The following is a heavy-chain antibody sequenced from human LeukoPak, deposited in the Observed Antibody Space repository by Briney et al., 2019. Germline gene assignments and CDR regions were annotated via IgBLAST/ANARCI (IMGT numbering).Heavy chain of an antibody. CDR3: ARVRDRSLNNWFDP. CDR1: GGSMSSYY. D-gene: IGHD3-22*01. J-gene: IGHJ5*02. CDR2: IYYSGNT. V-gene: IGHV4-59*01. Sequence: SETLSLTYTVSGGSMSSYYWSWIRQPPGKRLEWIGYIYYSGNTNSNPSLKCRVTISVDTSKNQFSLNLSSVTAADTAVYYCARVRDRSLNNWFDPWGQGTLVTVSS.